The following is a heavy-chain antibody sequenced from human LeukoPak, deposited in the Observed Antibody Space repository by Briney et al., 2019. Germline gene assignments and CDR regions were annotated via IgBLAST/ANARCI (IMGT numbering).Heavy chain of an antibody. CDR1: GFTFSSYV. D-gene: IGHD3-10*01. V-gene: IGHV3-23*01. J-gene: IGHJ4*02. CDR2: LGQNNDWT. CDR3: ARWMDGSGSRYDS. Sequence: TGGSLRLSCAASGFTFSSYVMNWVRQAPGKGPVWVSTLGQNNDWTHYADSVKGRFTISRDNSKSTLYLQMNSLRVEDTAIYYCARWMDGSGSRYDSWGQGTLVTVSS.